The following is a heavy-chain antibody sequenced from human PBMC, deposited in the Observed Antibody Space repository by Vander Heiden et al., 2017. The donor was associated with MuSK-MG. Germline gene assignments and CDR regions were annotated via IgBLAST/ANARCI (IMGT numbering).Heavy chain of an antibody. Sequence: EVQLVESGGGLVQPGGSLRLPCGATGFTFATFAMGCVRQAPGKGLEWVASISGSGRTTYHADSGKGRFTVSRDNSKSTVYLQMNNLGGEDTAIYYCAKEGGDSSGWEEWFDHWGQGRLVIVSS. J-gene: IGHJ5*02. CDR2: ISGSGRTT. V-gene: IGHV3-23*04. CDR1: GFTFATFA. D-gene: IGHD6-19*01. CDR3: AKEGGDSSGWEEWFDH.